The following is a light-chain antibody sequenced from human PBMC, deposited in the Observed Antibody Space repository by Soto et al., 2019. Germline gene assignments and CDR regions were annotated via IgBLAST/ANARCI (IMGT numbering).Light chain of an antibody. V-gene: IGLV2-23*02. Sequence: QSALTQPASVSGSPGQSITVSCTGTISDVGSYNLVSWYQQHPGRAPKLMIYEVNKRPSGVSNRFSGSKSGNTASLTISGLQADDEADYYCGSYAGGYTCVFGGGTKLTVL. CDR1: ISDVGSYNL. CDR2: EVN. CDR3: GSYAGGYTCV. J-gene: IGLJ3*02.